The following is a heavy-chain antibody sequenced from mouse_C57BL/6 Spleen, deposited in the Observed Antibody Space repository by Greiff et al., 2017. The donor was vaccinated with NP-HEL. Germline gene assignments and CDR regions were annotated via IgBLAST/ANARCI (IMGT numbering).Heavy chain of an antibody. J-gene: IGHJ1*03. V-gene: IGHV2-2*01. CDR3: ARVRLDWYFDV. CDR1: GFSLTSYG. Sequence: VQLQQSGPGLVQPSQSLSITCTVSGFSLTSYGVHWVRQSPGKGLEWLGVIWSGGSTDYNAAFISRLSISKDNSKSQVFFKMNSLQADDTAKYYCARVRLDWYFDVWGTGTTVTVSS. CDR2: IWSGGST. D-gene: IGHD2-14*01.